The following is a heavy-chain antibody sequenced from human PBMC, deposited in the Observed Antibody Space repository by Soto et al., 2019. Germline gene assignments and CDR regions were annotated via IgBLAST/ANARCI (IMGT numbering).Heavy chain of an antibody. J-gene: IGHJ3*02. V-gene: IGHV4-34*01. CDR2: INHSGNT. D-gene: IGHD3-10*01. CDR1: GGSFRGFY. CDR3: ARGTWVRSAFDI. Sequence: PSETLSLTCAVYGGSFRGFYWSWIRQPPGKGLEWIGEINHSGNTNYNPSLKSRVTISVDTSRNQFSLKLSSVTAADTAVYYCARGTWVRSAFDIWGQGTMVTVSS.